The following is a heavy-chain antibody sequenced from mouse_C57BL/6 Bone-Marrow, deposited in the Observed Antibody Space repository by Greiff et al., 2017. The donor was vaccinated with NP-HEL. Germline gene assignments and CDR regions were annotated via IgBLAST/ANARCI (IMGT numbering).Heavy chain of an antibody. D-gene: IGHD2-14*01. V-gene: IGHV1-54*01. CDR2: INPGSGGT. Sequence: QVQLQQSGAELVRPGTSVKVSCKASGYAFTNYLIEWVKQRPGQGLEWIGVINPGSGGTNYNEKFKGKATLTADKSSSTAYMQLSSLTSEDSAVYFCARWGYPRIFDYWGQGTTLTVSS. CDR1: GYAFTNYL. CDR3: ARWGYPRIFDY. J-gene: IGHJ2*01.